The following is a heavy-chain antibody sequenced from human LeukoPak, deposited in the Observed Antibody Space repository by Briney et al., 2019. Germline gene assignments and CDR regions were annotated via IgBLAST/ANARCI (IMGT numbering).Heavy chain of an antibody. D-gene: IGHD2-2*01. CDR3: ARGPPEDIVAVPARPGAFDI. V-gene: IGHV3-64D*06. CDR2: ISSNGDNT. Sequence: GGSLRLSCSVSGFTFSTYVMHWVRQAPGKGLEYVSAISSNGDNTYYADSVKGRFTISRDNSKNTLYLQMSSLRADDTAVYYCARGPPEDIVAVPARPGAFDIWGQGTMVTVSS. CDR1: GFTFSTYV. J-gene: IGHJ3*02.